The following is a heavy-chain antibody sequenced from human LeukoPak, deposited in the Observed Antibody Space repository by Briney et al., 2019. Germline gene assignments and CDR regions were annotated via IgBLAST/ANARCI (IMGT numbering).Heavy chain of an antibody. CDR3: ARGGFYCGDDCYVDY. Sequence: TSETLSLTCAVYGGSFSYYYWSWIRQSPEKGLERIGEINRSGSTNYNPSLKSRVTISLDTSKNQFSLKLSSVTAADTAVYYCARGGFYCGDDCYVDYWGQGTLVTVSS. D-gene: IGHD2-21*02. CDR1: GGSFSYYY. J-gene: IGHJ4*02. CDR2: INRSGST. V-gene: IGHV4-34*01.